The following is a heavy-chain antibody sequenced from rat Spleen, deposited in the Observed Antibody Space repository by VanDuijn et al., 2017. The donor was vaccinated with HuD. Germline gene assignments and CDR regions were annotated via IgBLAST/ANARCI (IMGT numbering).Heavy chain of an antibody. V-gene: IGHV5-20*01. J-gene: IGHJ2*01. CDR1: GFTFSSNW. CDR3: TTWDYYDNRFDY. D-gene: IGHD1-6*01. Sequence: EVQLVESGGGLVQPGSPLKLSCAASGFTFSSNWLNWIRQAPGKGLEWVASLSPDGRNTYYPDKVKGRFTISRDNAKSSLYLQMDSLRSEDTATYYCTTWDYYDNRFDYWGQGVMVTVSS. CDR2: LSPDGRNT.